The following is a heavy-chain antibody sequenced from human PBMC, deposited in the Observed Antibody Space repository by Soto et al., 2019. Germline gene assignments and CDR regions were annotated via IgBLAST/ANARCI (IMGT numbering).Heavy chain of an antibody. Sequence: QVQLQESGPGLVKPSETLSLTCTVSGGSISSYYWSWIRQPPGKGLEWIGYIYYSGSTNYNPSLKRRGTISVDKSKYQFSLKLSSVTAADTAVYYCARDRMIVVDTHYYYYGMDVWGQGTTVTVSS. CDR2: IYYSGST. J-gene: IGHJ6*02. CDR1: GGSISSYY. D-gene: IGHD3-22*01. V-gene: IGHV4-59*01. CDR3: ARDRMIVVDTHYYYYGMDV.